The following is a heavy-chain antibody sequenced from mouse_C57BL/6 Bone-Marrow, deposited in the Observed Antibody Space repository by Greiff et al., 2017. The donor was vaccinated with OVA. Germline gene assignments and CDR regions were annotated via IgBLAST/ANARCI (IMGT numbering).Heavy chain of an antibody. D-gene: IGHD3-2*02. J-gene: IGHJ4*01. V-gene: IGHV1-63*01. CDR1: GYTFTNYW. Sequence: QVQLQQSGAELVRPGTSVKMSCKASGYTFTNYWIGWAKPRPGHGLEWIGDIYPGGGYTNYNEKFKGKATLTADKSSSTAYMQFSSLTSEDAAIYYCARYSSGLYAMDYWGQGTSVTVSS. CDR3: ARYSSGLYAMDY. CDR2: IYPGGGYT.